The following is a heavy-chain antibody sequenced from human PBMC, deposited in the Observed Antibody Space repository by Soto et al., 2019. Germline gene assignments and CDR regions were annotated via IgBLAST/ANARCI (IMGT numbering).Heavy chain of an antibody. Sequence: GESLKISCKASRYSFTSYWIGWVRQMPGNGLEWMGIIYPDDFDTKYSPSFQGQVTISADKSISTAYLQWSSLKASDTAMYYCARHAYGYNNYYFDYWGQGTLVTVSS. J-gene: IGHJ4*02. V-gene: IGHV5-51*01. CDR1: RYSFTSYW. CDR2: IYPDDFDT. CDR3: ARHAYGYNNYYFDY. D-gene: IGHD4-4*01.